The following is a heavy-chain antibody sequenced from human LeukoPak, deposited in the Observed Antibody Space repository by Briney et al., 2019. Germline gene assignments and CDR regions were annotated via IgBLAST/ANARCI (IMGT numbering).Heavy chain of an antibody. CDR2: INHSGST. Sequence: KPSETLSLTCAVYGGSFSGYYWSWIRQPPGKGLEWIGEINHSGSTNYNPSLKSRVTISVDTSKNQFSLKLSSVTAADTAVYYCARIYLIGYCSSTSCFDYWGQGTLVTVSS. D-gene: IGHD2-2*01. CDR1: GGSFSGYY. V-gene: IGHV4-34*01. J-gene: IGHJ4*02. CDR3: ARIYLIGYCSSTSCFDY.